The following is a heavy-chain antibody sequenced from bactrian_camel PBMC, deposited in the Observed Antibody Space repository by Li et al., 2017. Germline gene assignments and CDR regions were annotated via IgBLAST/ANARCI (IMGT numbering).Heavy chain of an antibody. D-gene: IGHD2*01. CDR1: GYTYSSYC. CDR2: MYTGFGGGNI. V-gene: IGHV3S1*01. CDR3: AASREYVSYCPMEVYTYAY. Sequence: HVQLVESGGGSAQIGGSLRLSCAASGYTYSSYCMAWFRQPPGKEREGVAAMYTGFGGGNIYYDDSVKGRFTISKDSALRTLYLQMNSLEPEDAAMYYCAASREYVSYCPMEVYTYAYRGQGTQVTVS. J-gene: IGHJ4*01.